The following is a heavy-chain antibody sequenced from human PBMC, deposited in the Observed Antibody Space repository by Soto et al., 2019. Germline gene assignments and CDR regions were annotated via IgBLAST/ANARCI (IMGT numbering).Heavy chain of an antibody. J-gene: IGHJ5*02. V-gene: IGHV4-30-4*01. CDR3: ARVVVERPFYNWFDP. CDR2: IYKSGST. Sequence: SETLSLTCNVSGGSISSGDYYWSWIRQPPGKGLEWIGHIYKSGSTYYNPSLKSRVTISVDASKIQFSLKLRSVTASDTAVYYCARVVVERPFYNWFDPWGQGTLVTVSS. CDR1: GGSISSGDYY. D-gene: IGHD2-21*01.